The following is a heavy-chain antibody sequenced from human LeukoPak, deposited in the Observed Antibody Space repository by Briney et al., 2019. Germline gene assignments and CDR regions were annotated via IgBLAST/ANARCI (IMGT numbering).Heavy chain of an antibody. CDR2: INHSGSI. CDR3: ARGCGGSCYRKNWFDP. Sequence: SETLSLTCTVSGDSISDDYWSWIRQPPGKGLEWIGEINHSGSINYNPSLKSRVTISVDTSKNQFSLKLSSVTAADTAVYYCARGCGGSCYRKNWFDPWGQGTLVTVSS. V-gene: IGHV4-34*01. D-gene: IGHD2-15*01. J-gene: IGHJ5*02. CDR1: GDSISDDY.